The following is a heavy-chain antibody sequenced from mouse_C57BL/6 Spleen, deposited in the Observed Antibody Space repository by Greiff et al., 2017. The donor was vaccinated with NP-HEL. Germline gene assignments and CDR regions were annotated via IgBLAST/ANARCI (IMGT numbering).Heavy chain of an antibody. J-gene: IGHJ1*03. V-gene: IGHV1-55*01. CDR1: GYTFTSYW. CDR2: IYPGSGST. CDR3: ARFITTVVRYWYFDV. D-gene: IGHD1-1*01. Sequence: QVQLQQPGAELVKPGASVKMSCKASGYTFTSYWITWVKQRPGQGLEWIGDIYPGSGSTNYNEKFKSKATLTVDTSSSTAYMQLSSLTSEDSAVYYCARFITTVVRYWYFDVWGTGTTVTVSS.